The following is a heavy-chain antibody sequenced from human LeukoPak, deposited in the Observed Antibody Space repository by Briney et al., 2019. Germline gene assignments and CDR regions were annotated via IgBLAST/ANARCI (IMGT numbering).Heavy chain of an antibody. CDR2: ITRSGTYI. D-gene: IGHD1-26*01. J-gene: IGHJ4*02. CDR1: GFTFSNYN. Sequence: GGSLRLSCAASGFTFSNYNMNWVRQAPGKAMEWVSSITRSGTYIFYADSVKGRFTISRDNAKNSLYLQMNSLRAEDTAVYYCARREGGFYSWGIAYWGQGTLVTVSS. CDR3: ARREGGFYSWGIAY. V-gene: IGHV3-21*01.